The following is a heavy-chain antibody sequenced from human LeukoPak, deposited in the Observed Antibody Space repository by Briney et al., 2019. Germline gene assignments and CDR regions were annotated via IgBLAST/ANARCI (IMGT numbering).Heavy chain of an antibody. CDR3: AGLDYDILTGYHDFYYYYGMDV. CDR2: IHHSGST. V-gene: IGHV4-34*01. J-gene: IGHJ6*02. Sequence: PSETLSLTCAAYGGSFSGYYWSWIRQPPRKGLEWIGEIHHSGSTNYNPSLKCRATISVDTSKNQFSLKLSSVTAAGTAVYYCAGLDYDILTGYHDFYYYYGMDVWGQGTAVTVSS. D-gene: IGHD3-9*01. CDR1: GGSFSGYY.